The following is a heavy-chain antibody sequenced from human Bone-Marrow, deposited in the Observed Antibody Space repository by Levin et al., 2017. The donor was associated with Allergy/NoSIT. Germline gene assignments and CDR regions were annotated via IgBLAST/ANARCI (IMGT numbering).Heavy chain of an antibody. CDR2: TYHSGNT. V-gene: IGHV4-38-2*01. J-gene: IGHJ4*02. Sequence: GSLRLSCAVSGYSISSGFYWAWIRQPPGKGLEWIGSTYHSGNTDYDSSLKSRVTISVDTSKNQFSLELPSVTAADTALYYCARVFPVLYYVDYWGQGTLVTVSS. CDR3: ARVFPVLYYVDY. CDR1: GYSISSGFY. D-gene: IGHD2-8*02.